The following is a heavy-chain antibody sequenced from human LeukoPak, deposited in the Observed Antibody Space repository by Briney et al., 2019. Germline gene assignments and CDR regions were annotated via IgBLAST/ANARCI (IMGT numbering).Heavy chain of an antibody. CDR1: GGSISSYY. V-gene: IGHV4-59*01. CDR2: IYYSGST. J-gene: IGHJ5*02. Sequence: SETLSLTCTVSGGSISSYYWSWIRQPPGKGLEWIGYIYYSGSTNYNPSLKSRVTISVDTSKNQFSLKLSSVTAADTAVYYCARALFDFWSGYYFPNWFDPWGQGTLVTVSP. D-gene: IGHD3-3*01. CDR3: ARALFDFWSGYYFPNWFDP.